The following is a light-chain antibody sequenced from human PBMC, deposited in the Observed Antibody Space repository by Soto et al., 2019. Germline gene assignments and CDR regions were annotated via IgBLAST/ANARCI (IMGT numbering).Light chain of an antibody. J-gene: IGKJ5*01. Sequence: DSVMTQSPLSLPVTPGEPASISCRSSQSLLHSNGYNYLDWYLQKPGQSPQLLIYLGSNRSSGVHDRISGSVSVTNFTLKISRVEAEDVGVYYCRQALQTLDPFGQGTRLEIK. CDR2: LGS. CDR3: RQALQTLDP. CDR1: QSLLHSNGYNY. V-gene: IGKV2-28*01.